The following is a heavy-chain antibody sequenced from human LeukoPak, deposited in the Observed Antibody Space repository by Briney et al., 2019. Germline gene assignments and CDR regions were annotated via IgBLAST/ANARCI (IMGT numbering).Heavy chain of an antibody. Sequence: SETLSLTCTVSGGSISSSTYYWGWVRQPPGKGLEWIGSIYYSGSTYYNPSLKSRVTISVDTSKNQFSLKLSSVTAADTAVYYCARSTWLLDKWGQGTLVTVSS. CDR3: ARSTWLLDK. CDR1: GGSISSSTYY. D-gene: IGHD3-22*01. J-gene: IGHJ4*02. V-gene: IGHV4-39*07. CDR2: IYYSGST.